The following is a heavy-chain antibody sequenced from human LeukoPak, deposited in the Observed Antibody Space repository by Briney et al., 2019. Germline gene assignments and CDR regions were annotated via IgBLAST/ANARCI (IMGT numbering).Heavy chain of an antibody. D-gene: IGHD4-17*01. CDR1: GYTFTGYY. J-gene: IGHJ4*02. V-gene: IGHV1-2*02. Sequence: ASVKVSCKASGYTFTGYYMHWVRQAPGQGLEWMGWINPNSGGTNYAQKFQGRVTMTRDTSTSTVYMELSSLRSEDTAVYYCARGGMTTVTTAMNDYWGQGTLVTVSS. CDR2: INPNSGGT. CDR3: ARGGMTTVTTAMNDY.